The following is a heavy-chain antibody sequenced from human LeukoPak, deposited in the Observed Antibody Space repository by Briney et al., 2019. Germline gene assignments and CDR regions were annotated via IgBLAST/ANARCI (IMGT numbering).Heavy chain of an antibody. J-gene: IGHJ1*01. CDR2: IYPVYSYT. D-gene: IGHD3-16*01. CDR1: EYSFSIYW. Sequence: GESLKISCKGSEYSFSIYWIGWVRQMPGKGLEWMGIIYPVYSYTRYSPSFQGQVTISVDKSISTAYLQWSSLKASDTAMYYCARLVRGKASVGTLFVEYFQHWGQGTLVTVSS. V-gene: IGHV5-51*01. CDR3: ARLVRGKASVGTLFVEYFQH.